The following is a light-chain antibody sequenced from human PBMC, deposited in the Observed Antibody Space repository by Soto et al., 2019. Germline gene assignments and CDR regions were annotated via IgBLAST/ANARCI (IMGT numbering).Light chain of an antibody. CDR3: EPYNNRPLT. CDR2: EAS. V-gene: IGKV3-15*01. J-gene: IGKJ4*01. Sequence: EIVMTQSPATLSVSPGERATLSCRASQSVNSNLAWYQQKRGQAPRLLIYEASSRATGIPARFSASGSGTEFTLTISSLQPADFGVYYYEPYNNRPLTFGGGTNVEIK. CDR1: QSVNSN.